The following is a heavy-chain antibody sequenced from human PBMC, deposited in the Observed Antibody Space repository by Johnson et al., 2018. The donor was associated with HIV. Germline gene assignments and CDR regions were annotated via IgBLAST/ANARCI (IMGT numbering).Heavy chain of an antibody. CDR2: INWNGGST. J-gene: IGHJ3*02. V-gene: IGHV3-11*04. CDR1: GFTVSSNY. D-gene: IGHD5-12*01. Sequence: QVQLVESGGGLVKPGGSLRLSCAASGFTVSSNYMSWLRQAPGKGLAWVSRINWNGGSTGSADSVKGRFTISRDNAKNSLYLQMNSLRAEDTAVYYCARDRRVATITYGFDIWGQGTMVTVSS. CDR3: ARDRRVATITYGFDI.